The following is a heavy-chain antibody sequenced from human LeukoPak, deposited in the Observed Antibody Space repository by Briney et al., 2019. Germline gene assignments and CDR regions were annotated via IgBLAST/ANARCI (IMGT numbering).Heavy chain of an antibody. CDR3: ARDLDYYGSGSYCIDYYYMDV. D-gene: IGHD3-10*01. Sequence: PSETLSLTCTVSGGSISSYYWSWIRQPAGKGLEWIWRIYTSGSTNYNPSLKSRVTMSVDTSKNQFSLKLSSVTAADTAVYYCARDLDYYGSGSYCIDYYYMDVWGKGTTVTVSS. CDR1: GGSISSYY. CDR2: IYTSGST. V-gene: IGHV4-4*07. J-gene: IGHJ6*03.